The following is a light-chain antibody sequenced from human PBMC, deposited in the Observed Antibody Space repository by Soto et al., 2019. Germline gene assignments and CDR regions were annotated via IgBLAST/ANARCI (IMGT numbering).Light chain of an antibody. CDR3: QSYDSSNYV. CDR2: EDN. CDR1: SGSIASNY. Sequence: NFMLTQPHSVSESPGETVTISCTRSSGSIASNYVQWYQQRPGSSPTTVIYEDNQRPSGVPDRFSGSIDSSSNSASLTISGLKTEDEADYYWQSYDSSNYVFGTGTKVTVL. V-gene: IGLV6-57*01. J-gene: IGLJ1*01.